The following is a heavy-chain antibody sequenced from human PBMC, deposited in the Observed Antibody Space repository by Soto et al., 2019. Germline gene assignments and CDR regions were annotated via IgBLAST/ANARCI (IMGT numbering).Heavy chain of an antibody. CDR3: ATNYYDSSGYGGGLDY. CDR2: ISYDGSNK. Sequence: GGSLRLSCAASGFTFSSYGMHWVHQAPGKGLEWVAVISYDGSNKYYADSVKGRFTISRDNSKNTLYLQMNSLRAEDTAVYYCATNYYDSSGYGGGLDYWGQGTLVTVSS. CDR1: GFTFSSYG. D-gene: IGHD3-22*01. J-gene: IGHJ4*02. V-gene: IGHV3-30*03.